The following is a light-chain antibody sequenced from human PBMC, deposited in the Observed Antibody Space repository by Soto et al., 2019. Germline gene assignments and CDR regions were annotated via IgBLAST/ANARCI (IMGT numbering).Light chain of an antibody. V-gene: IGKV1-5*01. J-gene: IGKJ5*01. CDR1: QSISNW. Sequence: DIQMTQSPSTLSASVGDRVTITCRASQSISNWLAWYQQKPGTAPKVLIYHASNLQSGVPSRFSGSGSGTDFTLTISSLEPEDFAVYYCQQRSTTFGQGTRLEIK. CDR3: QQRSTT. CDR2: HAS.